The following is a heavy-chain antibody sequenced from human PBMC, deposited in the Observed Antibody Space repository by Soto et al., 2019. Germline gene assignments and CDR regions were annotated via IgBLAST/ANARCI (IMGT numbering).Heavy chain of an antibody. J-gene: IGHJ4*02. CDR1: GGSISSSSYY. CDR2: IYYSGST. Sequence: SETLSLTCTVSGGSISSSSYYWGWIRQPPGKGLEWIGYIYYSGSTYYNPSLKSRVTISIDTSKNQFSLKLTSVTAADTAVYYCTGDRNNRIWYKYWGQGTLVTVSS. CDR3: TGDRNNRIWYKY. D-gene: IGHD6-13*01. V-gene: IGHV4-39*07.